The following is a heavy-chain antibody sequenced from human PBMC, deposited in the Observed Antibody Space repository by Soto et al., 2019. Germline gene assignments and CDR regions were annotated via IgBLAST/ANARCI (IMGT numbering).Heavy chain of an antibody. J-gene: IGHJ6*02. CDR1: GFTFSSYA. D-gene: IGHD2-2*01. V-gene: IGHV3-30-3*01. Sequence: QVQLVESGGGVVQPGRSLRLSCAASGFTFSSYAMHWVRQAPGKGLEWVAVISYDGSNKYYADSVKGRFTISRDNSKNTLYLQMNSLRAEDTAVYYCARDLGHCSSTSCYYYYYYGMDVWGQGTTVTVSS. CDR2: ISYDGSNK. CDR3: ARDLGHCSSTSCYYYYYYGMDV.